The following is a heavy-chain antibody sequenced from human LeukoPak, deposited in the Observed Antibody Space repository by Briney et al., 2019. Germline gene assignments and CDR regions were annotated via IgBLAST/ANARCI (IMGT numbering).Heavy chain of an antibody. Sequence: SETLSLTCNVSGGSISSGGYYWGWLRQHPGKGLEWIGYISYTGSNYNNPSLKSRMSMPLDASKNQFSLRLSSVTAADTAVYYCARTYDSGTYYPYYFDYWGQGILVTVSS. J-gene: IGHJ4*02. CDR1: GGSISSGGYY. V-gene: IGHV4-31*03. CDR3: ARTYDSGTYYPYYFDY. CDR2: ISYTGSN. D-gene: IGHD3-22*01.